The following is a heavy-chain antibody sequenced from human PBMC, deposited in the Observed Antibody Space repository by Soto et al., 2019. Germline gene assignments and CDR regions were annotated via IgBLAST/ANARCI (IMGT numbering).Heavy chain of an antibody. D-gene: IGHD5-18*01. Sequence: GASVKVPCKASGYTFTSYYMHWVRQAPGQGLEWMGIINPSGGSTIYAQKFQGRVTMTRDTSTSTVYMELSSLRSEDTAVYYCARELVDTAMVSYYYGMDVWGQGTTVTVSS. CDR1: GYTFTSYY. CDR3: ARELVDTAMVSYYYGMDV. CDR2: INPSGGST. J-gene: IGHJ6*02. V-gene: IGHV1-46*01.